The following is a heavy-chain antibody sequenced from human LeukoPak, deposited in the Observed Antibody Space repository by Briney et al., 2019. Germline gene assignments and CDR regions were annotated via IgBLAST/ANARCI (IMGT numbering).Heavy chain of an antibody. Sequence: TSETLSLTCTVSGGSVSRGYYYWSWIRQSPGKGLEWIGYIYYSGSTNYNPSLKSRVTISVDTSKNQFSLKLSSVTAADTAVYYCARQGVPTYYYDSSGPRGFDYWGQGTLVTVSS. CDR3: ARQGVPTYYYDSSGPRGFDY. CDR1: GGSVSRGYYY. CDR2: IYYSGST. J-gene: IGHJ4*02. D-gene: IGHD3-22*01. V-gene: IGHV4-61*01.